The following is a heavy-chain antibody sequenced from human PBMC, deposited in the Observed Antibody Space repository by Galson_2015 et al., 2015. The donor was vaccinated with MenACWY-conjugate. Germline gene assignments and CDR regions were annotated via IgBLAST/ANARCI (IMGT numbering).Heavy chain of an antibody. CDR2: ISYDVSND. J-gene: IGHJ6*03. Sequence: ALRLSCAASGFTFRRFGMHWVGQARGKGLEWMAVISYDVSNDSYADSVKGRFTIFRDNSKNTLYLQMNSLRADDTAVYYCAKDWSVPYSTISYYFYMDVWGKGTTVTVSS. CDR1: GFTFRRFG. V-gene: IGHV3-30*18. D-gene: IGHD6-13*01. CDR3: AKDWSVPYSTISYYFYMDV.